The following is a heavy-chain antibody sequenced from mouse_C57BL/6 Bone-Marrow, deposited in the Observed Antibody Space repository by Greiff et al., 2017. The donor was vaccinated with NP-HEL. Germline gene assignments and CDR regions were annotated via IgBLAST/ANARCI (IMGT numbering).Heavy chain of an antibody. CDR3: ARGLYYGSPWFAY. V-gene: IGHV1-81*01. D-gene: IGHD1-1*01. CDR1: GYTFTSYG. CDR2: IYPRSGNT. J-gene: IGHJ3*01. Sequence: VKLMESGAELARPGASVKLSCKASGYTFTSYGISWVKQRTGQGLEWFGEIYPRSGNTYYNEKFKGKATLTADKSSSTAYMELRSLTSEDSAVYFCARGLYYGSPWFAYWGQGTLVTVSA.